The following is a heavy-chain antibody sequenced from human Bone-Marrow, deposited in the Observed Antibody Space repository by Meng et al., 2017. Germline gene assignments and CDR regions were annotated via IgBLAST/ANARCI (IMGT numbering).Heavy chain of an antibody. CDR1: GYTFTGYY. V-gene: IGHV1-2*06. CDR3: ARDRSTYYYGSGSYFHFDY. J-gene: IGHJ4*02. CDR2: INPNSGGT. Sequence: ASVKVSCKASGYTFTGYYMHWVRQAPGQGLEWMGRINPNSGGTNYAQKFQGRVTITADKSTSTAYMELSSLRSEDTAVYYCARDRSTYYYGSGSYFHFDYWGQGTLVTVSS. D-gene: IGHD3-10*01.